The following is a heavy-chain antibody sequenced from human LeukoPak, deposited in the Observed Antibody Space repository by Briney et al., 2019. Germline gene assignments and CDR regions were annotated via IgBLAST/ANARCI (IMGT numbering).Heavy chain of an antibody. D-gene: IGHD3-3*01. Sequence: GGSLRLSCEASGFTSSRSAMTWVRQAPGKGLEWVSGIADNGATYYADSVKGRFIISRDNSKNTLYLQMDSLRAEDTALYFCAKVGVEFHYYYYMDVWGKGTTVAVSS. J-gene: IGHJ6*03. V-gene: IGHV3-23*01. CDR2: IADNGAT. CDR1: GFTSSRSA. CDR3: AKVGVEFHYYYYMDV.